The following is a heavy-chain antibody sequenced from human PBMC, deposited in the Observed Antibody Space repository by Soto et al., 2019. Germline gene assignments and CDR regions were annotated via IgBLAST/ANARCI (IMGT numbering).Heavy chain of an antibody. J-gene: IGHJ4*02. V-gene: IGHV4-39*01. Sequence: SETLSLTCTVSGGSISSSSYYWGWIRQPPGKGLEWIGSIYYSGSTYYNPSLKSRVTISVDTSKNQFSLKLSSVTAADTAVYYCARRTVVTANVGFDYWGQGTLV. CDR2: IYYSGST. CDR1: GGSISSSSYY. CDR3: ARRTVVTANVGFDY. D-gene: IGHD2-21*02.